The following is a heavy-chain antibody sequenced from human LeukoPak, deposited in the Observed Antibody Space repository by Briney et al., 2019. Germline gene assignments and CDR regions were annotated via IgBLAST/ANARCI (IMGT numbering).Heavy chain of an antibody. CDR2: IKSKTYGGTT. CDR3: TAFESGGFY. D-gene: IGHD2-15*01. J-gene: IGHJ4*02. CDR1: GFTFSNAW. V-gene: IGHV3-15*01. Sequence: NTGGSLRLSCAASGFTFSNAWMSWVRQAPGKGLEWVGRIKSKTYGGTTDYAAPVKGRFIISRDDSKNTLYVQMNSLKSEDTAVYYCTAFESGGFYWGQGTLVTVSS.